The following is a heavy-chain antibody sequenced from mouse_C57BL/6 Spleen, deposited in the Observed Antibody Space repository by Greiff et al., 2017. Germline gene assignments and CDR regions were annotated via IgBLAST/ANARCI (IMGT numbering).Heavy chain of an antibody. CDR1: GYAFSSYW. V-gene: IGHV1-80*01. CDR3: ARGIITHGDY. J-gene: IGHJ4*01. D-gene: IGHD1-1*01. Sequence: VMLVESGAELVKPGASVKISCKASGYAFSSYWMNWVKQRPGKGLEWIGQIYPGDGDTNYNGKFKGKATLTADKSSSTAYMQLSSLTSEDSAVYFCARGIITHGDYWGQGTSVTVSS. CDR2: IYPGDGDT.